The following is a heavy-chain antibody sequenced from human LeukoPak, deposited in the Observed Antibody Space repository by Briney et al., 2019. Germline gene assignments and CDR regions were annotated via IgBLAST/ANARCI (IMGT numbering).Heavy chain of an antibody. CDR1: GFTFSSYA. CDR3: AKDPPRVTGTTRPRAY. Sequence: GGSLRLSCAASGFTFSSYAMSWVRQAPGKGLEWVSAISGSGGSTYYADSVKGRFTISRDNSKNTLYLQMNSLRAEDTAVYHCAKDPPRVTGTTRPRAYWGQGTLVTVSS. V-gene: IGHV3-23*01. CDR2: ISGSGGST. D-gene: IGHD1-7*01. J-gene: IGHJ4*02.